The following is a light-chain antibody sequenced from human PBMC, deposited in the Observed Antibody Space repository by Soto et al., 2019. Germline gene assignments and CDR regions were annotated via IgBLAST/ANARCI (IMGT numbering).Light chain of an antibody. Sequence: DIQMTQSPSTLSASVGDRVTITCRASQSIGRSLAWYQQQPGKAPKLLIDDASTLESGDPSRFSGAGSGTEFTLSISSLQPEEFGTYYCQQCYMGWTFGQGTKVDMK. CDR1: QSIGRS. J-gene: IGKJ1*01. CDR3: QQCYMGWT. CDR2: DAS. V-gene: IGKV1-5*01.